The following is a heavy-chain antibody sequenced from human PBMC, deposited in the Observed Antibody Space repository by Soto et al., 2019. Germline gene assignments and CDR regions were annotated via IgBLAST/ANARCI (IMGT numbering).Heavy chain of an antibody. CDR3: ATALGGYGGNSVSVDY. D-gene: IGHD4-17*01. V-gene: IGHV3-48*02. Sequence: LRLSCAASGFTFSSYSMNWVRQAPGKGLEWVSYISSSSSTIYYADSVKGRFTISRDNAKNSLYLQMNSLRDEDTAVYYCATALGGYGGNSVSVDYWGQGTLVTVSS. J-gene: IGHJ4*02. CDR2: ISSSSSTI. CDR1: GFTFSSYS.